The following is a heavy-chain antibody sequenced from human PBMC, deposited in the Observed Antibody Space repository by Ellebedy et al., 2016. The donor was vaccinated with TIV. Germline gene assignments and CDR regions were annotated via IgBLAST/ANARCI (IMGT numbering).Heavy chain of an antibody. CDR2: ISYDGSNK. CDR1: GFTFSSYA. CDR3: ARDSDYDFWSGYLSYYYYYYYMDV. J-gene: IGHJ6*03. Sequence: GESLKISXAASGFTFSSYAMHWVRQAPGKGLEWVAVISYDGSNKYYADSVKGRFTISRDNSKNTLYLQMNSLRAEDTAVYYCARDSDYDFWSGYLSYYYYYYYMDVWGKGTTVTVSS. D-gene: IGHD3-3*01. V-gene: IGHV3-30-3*01.